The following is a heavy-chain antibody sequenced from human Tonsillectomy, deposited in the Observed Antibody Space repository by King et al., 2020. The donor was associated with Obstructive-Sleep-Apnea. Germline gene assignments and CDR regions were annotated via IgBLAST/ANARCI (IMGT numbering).Heavy chain of an antibody. CDR2: ISWNSGYI. CDR3: AKVMTGTDRGFDS. D-gene: IGHD1-7*01. Sequence: QLVQSGGGLVQPGRSLRLSCAASGFAFDDYAMHWVRQPPGKGLEWVSGISWNSGYIAYADSVKGRFTISRDNAKNSLFLQMNSLRSEDTALYYCAKVMTGTDRGFDSWGQGTLVTVSS. CDR1: GFAFDDYA. J-gene: IGHJ4*02. V-gene: IGHV3-9*01.